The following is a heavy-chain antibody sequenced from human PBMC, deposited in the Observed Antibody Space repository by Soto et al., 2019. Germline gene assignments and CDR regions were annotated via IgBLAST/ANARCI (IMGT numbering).Heavy chain of an antibody. D-gene: IGHD6-19*01. CDR1: GGTFSSYT. Sequence: GAAVKVSCKASGGTFSSYTISWVRQAPGQGLEWMGMIIPILGIANYAQKFQGRVTITADKSTSTAYMELSSLRSEDTAVYYCASVSSGWQNDYWGQGTLVTVS. J-gene: IGHJ4*02. V-gene: IGHV1-69*02. CDR3: ASVSSGWQNDY. CDR2: IIPILGIA.